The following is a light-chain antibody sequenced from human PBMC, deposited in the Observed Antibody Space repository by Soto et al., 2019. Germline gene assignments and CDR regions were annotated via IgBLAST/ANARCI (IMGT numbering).Light chain of an antibody. CDR1: RSNIGNNI. V-gene: IGLV1-44*01. CDR2: RTE. J-gene: IGLJ3*02. CDR3: AASDETGTGRWV. Sequence: QSVLTQPPSASGTPGQIITISCSGSRSNIGNNIVTWYQQLPGVAPKVVIYRTEQRPSGVPDRFSGSKSGTSASLAISGLQPEDEADYYCAASDETGTGRWVFGGGTKLTVL.